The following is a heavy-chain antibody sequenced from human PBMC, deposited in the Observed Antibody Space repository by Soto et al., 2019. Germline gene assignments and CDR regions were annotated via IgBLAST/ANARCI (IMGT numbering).Heavy chain of an antibody. CDR2: IIPILGIA. D-gene: IGHD3-10*01. J-gene: IGHJ4*02. Sequence: VKVSCKASGGTFSSYTISWLRQAPGQGLEWLGRIIPILGIANYAQKFQGRVTITADKSTSTAYMELSSLRSEDTAVYYCARDQSRYYGSGSYYNPRFDYWSQGTLVTVSS. V-gene: IGHV1-69*10. CDR1: GGTFSSYT. CDR3: ARDQSRYYGSGSYYNPRFDY.